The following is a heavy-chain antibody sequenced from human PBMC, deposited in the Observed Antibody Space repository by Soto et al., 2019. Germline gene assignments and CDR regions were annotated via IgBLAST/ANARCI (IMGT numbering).Heavy chain of an antibody. CDR2: IYYSGST. CDR1: GGSISSSSYY. J-gene: IGHJ5*02. V-gene: IGHV4-39*01. Sequence: ETLSLTCTVSGGSISSSSYYWGWIRQPPGKGLEWIGSIYYSGSTYYNPSLKSRVTISVDTSKNQFSLKLSSVTAADTAVYYCARQIVLMVYAILPAWFDPWGQGTLVTVSS. CDR3: ARQIVLMVYAILPAWFDP. D-gene: IGHD2-8*01.